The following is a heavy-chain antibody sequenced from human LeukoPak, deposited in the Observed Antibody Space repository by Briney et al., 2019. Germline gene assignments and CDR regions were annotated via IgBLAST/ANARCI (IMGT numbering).Heavy chain of an antibody. Sequence: SVKVSCKASGDTFGTFSFNWVRQAPSEGLEWLGGLTPLAGTPNYAQKFQGRLTISADKSTSTVYMELSRLTPEDTAVYFCAKFWSGYYTDWGQGTLVSVSS. CDR2: LTPLAGTP. J-gene: IGHJ4*02. CDR1: GDTFGTFS. CDR3: AKFWSGYYTD. V-gene: IGHV1-69*06. D-gene: IGHD3-3*01.